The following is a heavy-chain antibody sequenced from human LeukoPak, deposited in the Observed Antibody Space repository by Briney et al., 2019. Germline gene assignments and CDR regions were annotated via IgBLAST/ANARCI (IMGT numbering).Heavy chain of an antibody. CDR2: ITGSSSAT. CDR3: AKNYGDSYFDF. CDR1: GFTFSSYA. Sequence: GGSLRLSCAASGFTFSSYAMSWVRQAPGKGLEWVSNITGSSSATYYADSVKGRFTISRDSSKNTLYLQMNSLRAEDTAVYYCAKNYGDSYFDFWGQGSLVTVSS. V-gene: IGHV3-23*01. J-gene: IGHJ4*02. D-gene: IGHD4-17*01.